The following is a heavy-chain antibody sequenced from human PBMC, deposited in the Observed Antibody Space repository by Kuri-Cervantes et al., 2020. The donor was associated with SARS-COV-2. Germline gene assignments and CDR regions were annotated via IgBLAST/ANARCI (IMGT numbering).Heavy chain of an antibody. Sequence: SVKVSCKASGGTFSSYAISWVRQAPGQGLEWMGGIIPIFGTANYAQKFQGRVTMTEDTSTDTAYMELSSLRSEDTAVYYCARHPADPGPNWFDPWGQGTLVTVSS. J-gene: IGHJ5*02. CDR3: ARHPADPGPNWFDP. V-gene: IGHV1-69*06. CDR1: GGTFSSYA. CDR2: IIPIFGTA.